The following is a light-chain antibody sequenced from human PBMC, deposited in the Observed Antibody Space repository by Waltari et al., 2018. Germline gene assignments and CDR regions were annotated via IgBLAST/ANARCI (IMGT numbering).Light chain of an antibody. J-gene: IGKJ2*01. CDR1: QSLLHSDGKTY. V-gene: IGKV2-29*02. Sequence: DIVMTQTPLSLSVTPGQPASISCKSSQSLLHSDGKTYLYWYLQKPGQSPNPLFYEVSSRLSGVPDRFSGSGSGTDFTLKISRVEAEDVGVYYCMQGIHLYTFGQGTKLEIK. CDR3: MQGIHLYT. CDR2: EVS.